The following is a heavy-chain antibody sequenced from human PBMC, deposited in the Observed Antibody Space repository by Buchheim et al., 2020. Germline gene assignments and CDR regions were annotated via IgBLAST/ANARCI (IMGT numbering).Heavy chain of an antibody. CDR3: ASTSSSVARGDY. J-gene: IGHJ4*02. V-gene: IGHV4-30-4*01. Sequence: QVQLQESGPGLVKPSQTLSLTCTVSGGSISSGDYYWSWIRQPTGEGLEWIGSIYSSGSTYYNPSLQRRVTFSLDTSTNHFSLKLSSVTAADTAVYYCASTSSSVARGDYWGQGTL. D-gene: IGHD6-6*01. CDR1: GGSISSGDYY. CDR2: IYSSGST.